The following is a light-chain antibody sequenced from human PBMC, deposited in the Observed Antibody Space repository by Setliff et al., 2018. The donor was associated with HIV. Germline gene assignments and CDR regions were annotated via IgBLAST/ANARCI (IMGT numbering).Light chain of an antibody. CDR2: DVS. V-gene: IGLV2-11*01. CDR3: CSYAGSPRV. Sequence: QSVLTQPRSVSGSPGQPVTISCTGTSSDVGGYNYVSWYQQHPGKAPKLMIYDVSKRPSGVPDRFSGSKSGNTASLTISGLQTEDEADYYCCSYAGSPRVFGTGTKVTVL. J-gene: IGLJ1*01. CDR1: SSDVGGYNY.